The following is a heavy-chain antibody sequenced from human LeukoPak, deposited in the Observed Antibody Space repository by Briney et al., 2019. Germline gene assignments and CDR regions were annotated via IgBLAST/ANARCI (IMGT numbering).Heavy chain of an antibody. CDR3: AELGITMIGGV. CDR2: ISSSGSTI. D-gene: IGHD3-10*02. CDR1: GFTFSSYW. J-gene: IGHJ6*04. V-gene: IGHV3-48*03. Sequence: GGSLRLSCAASGFTFSSYWMTWVRQAPGKGLEWVSYISSSGSTIYYADSVKGRFTISRDNAKNSLYLQMNSLRAEDAAVYYCAELGITMIGGVWGKGTTVTISS.